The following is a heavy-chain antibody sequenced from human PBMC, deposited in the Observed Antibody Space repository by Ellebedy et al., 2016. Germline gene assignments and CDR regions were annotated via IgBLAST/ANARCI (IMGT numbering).Heavy chain of an antibody. CDR1: GFRFRNYV. CDR3: AKGDCGGECYYFFDS. Sequence: GESLKISXAASGFRFRNYVMSWVRQAPGKGLEWVAAISGSGDHMYYADSMKGRFTISRDNSQNTLSLRMNSLRAEDTAVYYCAKGDCGGECYYFFDSWGQGTLVTVSS. CDR2: ISGSGDHM. J-gene: IGHJ4*02. V-gene: IGHV3-23*01. D-gene: IGHD2-21*01.